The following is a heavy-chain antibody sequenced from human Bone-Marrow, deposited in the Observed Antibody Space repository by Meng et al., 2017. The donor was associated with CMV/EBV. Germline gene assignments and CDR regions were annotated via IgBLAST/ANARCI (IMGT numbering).Heavy chain of an antibody. V-gene: IGHV3-21*01. CDR1: GFTFSSYS. D-gene: IGHD2-21*01. Sequence: GESLKISCAASGFTFSSYSMNWVRQAPGKGLEWVASISNSGAYIYYSDSVKGRFTISRDNAQNSLFLHMDSLRAEDSAVYYCARDVSPRSSAYFAIYYFYALDVWGRGTTVTFSS. CDR3: ARDVSPRSSAYFAIYYFYALDV. CDR2: ISNSGAYI. J-gene: IGHJ6*02.